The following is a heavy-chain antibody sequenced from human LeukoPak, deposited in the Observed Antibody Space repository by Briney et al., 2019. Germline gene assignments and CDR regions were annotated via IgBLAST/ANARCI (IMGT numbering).Heavy chain of an antibody. J-gene: IGHJ4*02. Sequence: SETLSLTCTVSGGSISSGGYYWSWIRQPPGKGLEWIGYIYHSGSTYYNPSLKSRVTISVDRSKNQFSLKLSSVTAADTAVYYCARGSQEAAAGKLVDYWGQGTLVTVSS. V-gene: IGHV4-30-2*01. D-gene: IGHD6-13*01. CDR3: ARGSQEAAAGKLVDY. CDR2: IYHSGST. CDR1: GGSISSGGYY.